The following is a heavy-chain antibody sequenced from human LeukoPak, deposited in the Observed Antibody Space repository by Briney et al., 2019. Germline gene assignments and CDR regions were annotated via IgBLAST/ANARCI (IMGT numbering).Heavy chain of an antibody. V-gene: IGHV4-59*01. Sequence: SETLSLTCTVSGRSISSYYWSWIRQPPGEGLEWIGYTYYSGSTNYNPSLKSRVNISVDTSKNQFSLKLSSVTAADTAVYYCARGPHCSSTSCYVYYYYYMDVWGKGTTVAISS. D-gene: IGHD2-2*01. CDR1: GRSISSYY. CDR3: ARGPHCSSTSCYVYYYYYMDV. J-gene: IGHJ6*03. CDR2: TYYSGST.